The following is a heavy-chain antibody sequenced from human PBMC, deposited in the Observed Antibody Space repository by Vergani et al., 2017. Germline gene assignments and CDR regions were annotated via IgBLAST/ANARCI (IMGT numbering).Heavy chain of an antibody. CDR2: MNPNSGNT. CDR3: ARGGSYYDSSGYYERPIDY. V-gene: IGHV1-8*01. D-gene: IGHD3-22*01. J-gene: IGHJ4*02. CDR1: GYTFTSYD. Sequence: QVQLVQSGAEVKKPGASVKVSCKASGYTFTSYDINWVRQATGQGLEWMGWMNPNSGNTGYAQKFQGRVTMTRNTSISTAYMELRSLRSEDTAVYYCARGGSYYDSSGYYERPIDYWGQGTLVTVSS.